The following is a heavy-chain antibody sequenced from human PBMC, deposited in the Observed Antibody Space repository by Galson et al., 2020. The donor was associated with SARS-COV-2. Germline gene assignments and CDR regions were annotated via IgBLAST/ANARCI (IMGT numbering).Heavy chain of an antibody. D-gene: IGHD3-16*02. CDR2: ISSSSSTI. V-gene: IGHV3-48*02. CDR1: GFTFSSFS. Sequence: GGSLRLSCAASGFTFSSFSMNWVRQAPGKGLEWVSFISSSSSTIYYADSVKGRFSISRDNAKNSLYLQMNSLRDQDTAVYYCARVGVSVYYTVTLGRYHGMDVWGRGTTVTVSS. CDR3: ARVGVSVYYTVTLGRYHGMDV. J-gene: IGHJ6*02.